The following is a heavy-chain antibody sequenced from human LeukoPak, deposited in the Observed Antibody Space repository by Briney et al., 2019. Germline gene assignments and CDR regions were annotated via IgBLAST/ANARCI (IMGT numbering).Heavy chain of an antibody. V-gene: IGHV3-30*03. D-gene: IGHD6-19*01. CDR3: ARDLSSGWYGFDY. J-gene: IGHJ4*02. CDR2: ISYDGSNK. Sequence: GGSLRLSCAASGFTFSSYSMNWVRQAPGKGLEWVAVISYDGSNKYYADSVKGRFTISRDNSKNTLYLQMNSLRAEDTAVYYCARDLSSGWYGFDYWGQGTLVTVSS. CDR1: GFTFSSYS.